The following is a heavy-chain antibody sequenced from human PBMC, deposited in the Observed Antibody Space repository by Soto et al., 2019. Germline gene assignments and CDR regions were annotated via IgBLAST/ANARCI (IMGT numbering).Heavy chain of an antibody. CDR1: GASIINYY. D-gene: IGHD3-22*01. CDR3: ARGAPVVNDY. Sequence: SETLSLTCTVSGASIINYYWAWIRQSPGGGLESIGYVSNTATTTYNPSLKNRVTISVDASKNQFSLKLSSVTAADTAVYYCARGAPVVNDYWGQGTLVTV. J-gene: IGHJ4*02. CDR2: VSNTATT. V-gene: IGHV4-59*12.